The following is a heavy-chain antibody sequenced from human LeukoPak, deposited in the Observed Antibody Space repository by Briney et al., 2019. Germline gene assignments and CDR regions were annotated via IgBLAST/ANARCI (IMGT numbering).Heavy chain of an antibody. Sequence: SETLSLTCTVSGGSISSYYWSWIRQPAGKGLEWIGRIYTSGSTNYNPSLKSRVTMSVDTSKNQFSLKLSSVTAADTAVYYCARDAANEYYDFWSGYYYYYYMDVWGKGTTVTVSS. V-gene: IGHV4-4*07. D-gene: IGHD3-3*01. J-gene: IGHJ6*03. CDR2: IYTSGST. CDR3: ARDAANEYYDFWSGYYYYYYMDV. CDR1: GGSISSYY.